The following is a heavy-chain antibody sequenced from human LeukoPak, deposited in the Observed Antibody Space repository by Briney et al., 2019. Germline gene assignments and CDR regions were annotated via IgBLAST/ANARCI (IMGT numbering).Heavy chain of an antibody. CDR1: GFTFSSYG. CDR2: IRYDGSNK. V-gene: IGHV3-30*02. D-gene: IGHD3-22*01. Sequence: LTGGSLRLSCAASGFTFSSYGMHWVRQAPGKGLEWVAFIRYDGSNKYYADSVKGRFTISRDNSKNTLYLQMNSLRAEDTAVYYCAKEYYYDSSGWYAFDIWGQGTMVTVSS. J-gene: IGHJ3*02. CDR3: AKEYYYDSSGWYAFDI.